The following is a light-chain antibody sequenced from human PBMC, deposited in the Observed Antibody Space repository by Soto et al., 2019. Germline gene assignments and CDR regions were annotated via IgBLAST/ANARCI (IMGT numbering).Light chain of an antibody. CDR1: QSISSY. CDR2: AAS. Sequence: DIQMTQSPNSLSASVGDRVTITCRASQSISSYLNWYQQKPGKAPKILIYAASSLQGGVPSRFRGSGSGTDFTLTISGLQPEDFGTYYCQQSYSIPITFGQGTRLEIK. J-gene: IGKJ5*01. V-gene: IGKV1-39*01. CDR3: QQSYSIPIT.